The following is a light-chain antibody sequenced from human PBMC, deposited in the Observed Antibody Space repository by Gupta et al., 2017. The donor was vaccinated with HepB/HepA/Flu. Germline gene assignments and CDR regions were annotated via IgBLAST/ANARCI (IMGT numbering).Light chain of an antibody. J-gene: IGKJ1*01. CDR3: QQRSNWPPT. CDR1: QSVSSY. CDR2: DAF. V-gene: IGKV3-11*01. Sequence: DTVLTQSPATLSLSPGERATLSCRASQSVSSYLAWYQQKPGQAPRLLIYDAFNRATGIPARFSGSGSGTDFTLTISSLEPEDFAVYYCQQRSNWPPTFGQGTKVEIK.